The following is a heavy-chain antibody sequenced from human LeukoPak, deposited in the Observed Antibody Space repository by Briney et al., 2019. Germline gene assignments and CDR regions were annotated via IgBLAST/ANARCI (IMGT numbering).Heavy chain of an antibody. V-gene: IGHV4-39*01. CDR3: ARQLSDYGRIDY. CDR2: IYYSGST. D-gene: IGHD4-17*01. CDR1: GGSISSSSYY. Sequence: PSETLSLTCTVSGGSISSSSYYWGWIRQPPGKGLEWIGSIYYSGSTYYNPSLKSRVTISVDTSKNQFSLKLSSVTAADTAVYYCARQLSDYGRIDYWGQGTLVTVSS. J-gene: IGHJ4*02.